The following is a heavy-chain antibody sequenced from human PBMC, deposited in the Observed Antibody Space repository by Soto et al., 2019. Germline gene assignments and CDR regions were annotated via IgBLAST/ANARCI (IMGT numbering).Heavy chain of an antibody. J-gene: IGHJ6*02. V-gene: IGHV1-69*13. D-gene: IGHD6-19*01. Sequence: SVKVSCKASGGTFSSYAISWVRQAPGQGLEWMGGIIPIFGTANYAQKFQGRVTITADESTSTAYMELSSLRSEDTAVYDCAFPPGYSRGAQSEHYYYYGMAVGGQGPTVTV. CDR2: IIPIFGTA. CDR3: AFPPGYSRGAQSEHYYYYGMAV. CDR1: GGTFSSYA.